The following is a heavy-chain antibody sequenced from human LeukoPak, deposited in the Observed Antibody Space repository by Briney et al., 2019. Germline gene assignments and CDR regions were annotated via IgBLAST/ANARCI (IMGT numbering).Heavy chain of an antibody. CDR2: ILGIGGST. CDR1: GFTFSNYA. D-gene: IGHD3-9*01. Sequence: GASLRLSCAASGFTFSNYAMSWVRQAPGKGLEWVSAILGIGGSTYYADSVKGRFTVSRDNSKSTLYLQMNSLRPEDTALYYCAKWGDYDVLTGYYVPDYWGQGTLVTVSS. J-gene: IGHJ4*02. V-gene: IGHV3-23*01. CDR3: AKWGDYDVLTGYYVPDY.